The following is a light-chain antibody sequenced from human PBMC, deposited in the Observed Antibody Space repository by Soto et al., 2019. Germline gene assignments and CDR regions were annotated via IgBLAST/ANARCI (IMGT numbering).Light chain of an antibody. CDR2: GNG. J-gene: IGLJ1*01. Sequence: QSALRQPPSVSGAPGHRVTISCSGTSYSIGAGYEVHWYHQLPGTAPKLVVSGNGNRPSGVPDRLSASKSGTSASLAITGLQAEDEGHYYCQSYDKRLTAYVFGTGTKVTVL. V-gene: IGLV1-40*01. CDR1: SYSIGAGYE. CDR3: QSYDKRLTAYV.